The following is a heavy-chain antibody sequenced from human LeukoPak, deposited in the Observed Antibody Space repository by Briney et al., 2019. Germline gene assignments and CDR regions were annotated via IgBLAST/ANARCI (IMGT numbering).Heavy chain of an antibody. CDR3: ARAVVVVTARLDY. V-gene: IGHV3-30-3*01. CDR2: ISYDGSNK. CDR1: GFTFSSYA. D-gene: IGHD2-21*02. Sequence: GRSLRLSCAASGFTFSSYAMHWVRQAPGKGLEWVAVISYDGSNKYYADSVKGRFTISRDNSKNTLYLHMNSLRAEDTAVYYCARAVVVVTARLDYWGQGTLVTVSS. J-gene: IGHJ4*02.